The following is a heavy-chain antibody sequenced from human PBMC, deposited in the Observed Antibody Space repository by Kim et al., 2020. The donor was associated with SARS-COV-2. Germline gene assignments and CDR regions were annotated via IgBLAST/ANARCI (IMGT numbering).Heavy chain of an antibody. CDR1: GYTFTGYY. Sequence: ASVKVSCKASGYTFTGYYMHWVRQAPGQGLEWMGRINPNSGGTNYAQKFQGRVTMTRDTSISTAYMELSRLRSDDTAVYYCARDPADFWSGSVMGQFDYWGQGTLVTVSS. J-gene: IGHJ4*02. V-gene: IGHV1-2*06. D-gene: IGHD3-3*01. CDR3: ARDPADFWSGSVMGQFDY. CDR2: INPNSGGT.